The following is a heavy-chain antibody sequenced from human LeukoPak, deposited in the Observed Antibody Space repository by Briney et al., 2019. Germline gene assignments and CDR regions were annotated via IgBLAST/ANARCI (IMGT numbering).Heavy chain of an antibody. Sequence: GASVKVSCKASGYTFTGYYMHWVRQAPGQGLEWMGWINPNSGGTNYAQKFQGWVTMTRDTSISTAYMELSRLRSDDTAVYYCARESSEGIAVAGTDFDYWGQGTLVTVSS. CDR2: INPNSGGT. J-gene: IGHJ4*02. D-gene: IGHD6-19*01. V-gene: IGHV1-2*04. CDR1: GYTFTGYY. CDR3: ARESSEGIAVAGTDFDY.